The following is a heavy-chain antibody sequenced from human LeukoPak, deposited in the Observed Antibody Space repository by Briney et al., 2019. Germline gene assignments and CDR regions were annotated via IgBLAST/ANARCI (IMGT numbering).Heavy chain of an antibody. CDR2: INHSGST. CDR3: AKRPDAFDI. V-gene: IGHV4-34*01. CDR1: GGSFSGYY. Sequence: SETLSLTCAVYGGSFSGYYWSWIRQPPGKGLEWIGEINHSGSTNYNPSLKSRVTISVDTSKNQFSLKLSSMTAADTAVYYCAKRPDAFDIWGQGTMVTVSS. J-gene: IGHJ3*02.